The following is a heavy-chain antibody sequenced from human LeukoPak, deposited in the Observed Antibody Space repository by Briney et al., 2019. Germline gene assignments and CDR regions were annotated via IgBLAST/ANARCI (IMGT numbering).Heavy chain of an antibody. D-gene: IGHD3-10*01. CDR3: ATSSRVEFGAFNI. J-gene: IGHJ3*02. Sequence: PSETLSLTCSVSGGSYFWGWIRQAPGRGLEWIGTVYNGGGTYYNPSFQSRVFISVDSSKNQFSLRLTSVTAADTAVYFCATSSRVEFGAFNIWGQGTMVTVSS. CDR1: GGSYF. CDR2: VYNGGGT. V-gene: IGHV4-39*01.